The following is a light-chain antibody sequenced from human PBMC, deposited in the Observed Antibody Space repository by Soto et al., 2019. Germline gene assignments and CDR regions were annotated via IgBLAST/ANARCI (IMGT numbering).Light chain of an antibody. CDR1: QNISNW. Sequence: DIQMTQSPSTLSASIGDRVTITCRASQNISNWLAWYQQKPGKAPKLLIYKEFSLKGGVPSRFSGSASGTEFTLSISSQQPDDFATYYCQHYDGFPWTFGQGTKVEIK. V-gene: IGKV1-5*03. CDR2: KEF. CDR3: QHYDGFPWT. J-gene: IGKJ1*01.